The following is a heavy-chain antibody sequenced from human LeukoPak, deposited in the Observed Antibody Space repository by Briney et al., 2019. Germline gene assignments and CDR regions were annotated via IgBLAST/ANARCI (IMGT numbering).Heavy chain of an antibody. D-gene: IGHD1-26*01. V-gene: IGHV3-48*01. CDR1: GFTFSSYS. CDR3: ASISLIVEATTFDY. CDR2: ISSSSSTI. Sequence: GGSLRLSCAASGFTFSSYSMNWVRQAPGKGLEWVSYISSSSSTIYYADSVKGRFTISRDNAKNSLYLQMNSLRAEDTAVYYCASISLIVEATTFDYWGQGTLVTVSS. J-gene: IGHJ4*02.